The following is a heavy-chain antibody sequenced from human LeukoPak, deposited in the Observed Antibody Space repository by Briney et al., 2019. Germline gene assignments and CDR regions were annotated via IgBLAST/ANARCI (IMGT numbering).Heavy chain of an antibody. V-gene: IGHV3-74*01. CDR3: ATKQWLAPPPDS. CDR1: GFTFSKYW. Sequence: GGSLRLSCAASGFTFSKYWMLWVRQAPGKGLESASRINTDGTVTAYADSVKGRFTVSRDNADNTMFLQMNSVRDEDTAVYYCATKQWLAPPPDSWGQGTPVTVSS. CDR2: INTDGTVT. J-gene: IGHJ4*02. D-gene: IGHD6-19*01.